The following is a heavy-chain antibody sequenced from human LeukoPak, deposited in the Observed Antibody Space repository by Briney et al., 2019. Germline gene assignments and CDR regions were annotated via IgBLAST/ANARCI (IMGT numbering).Heavy chain of an antibody. V-gene: IGHV4-61*08. CDR3: ARATGDYDSSGYYPHPEHFDY. J-gene: IGHJ4*02. CDR1: GGSISSGVYS. Sequence: SETLSLTCAVSGGSISSGVYSWSWIRQPPGKGLEWIGYIYYSGSTNYNPSLKSRVTISVDTSKNQFSLKLSSVTAADTAVYYCARATGDYDSSGYYPHPEHFDYWGQGTLVTVSS. CDR2: IYYSGST. D-gene: IGHD3-22*01.